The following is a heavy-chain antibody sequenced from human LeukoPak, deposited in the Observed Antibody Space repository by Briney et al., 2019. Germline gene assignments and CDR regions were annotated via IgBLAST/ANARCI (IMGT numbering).Heavy chain of an antibody. CDR1: GFTVITNY. J-gene: IGHJ4*02. Sequence: GGSLRLSCATSGFTVITNYMSWVRQAPGKGLEWVSVFYVGGATYYADSVKGRFTISRDNSENTLYLQMKSLRAEDTAVYYCARGDGYNFFDYWGQGTLVTVSS. CDR3: ARGDGYNFFDY. CDR2: FYVGGAT. D-gene: IGHD5-24*01. V-gene: IGHV3-53*01.